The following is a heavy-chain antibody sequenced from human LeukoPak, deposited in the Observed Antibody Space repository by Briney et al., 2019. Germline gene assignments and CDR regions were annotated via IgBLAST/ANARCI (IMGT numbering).Heavy chain of an antibody. J-gene: IGHJ4*02. Sequence: PSETLSLTCSVSGGSISSYYWSWIRQPPGKGLEWIGYIYYSGSTNYNPSLKSRVTISVDTSKNQFSLKLSSVTAADTAVYYCARSLSYYDFWSGYYSPYFDYWGQGTLVTVSS. CDR2: IYYSGST. CDR3: ARSLSYYDFWSGYYSPYFDY. D-gene: IGHD3-3*01. CDR1: GGSISSYY. V-gene: IGHV4-59*01.